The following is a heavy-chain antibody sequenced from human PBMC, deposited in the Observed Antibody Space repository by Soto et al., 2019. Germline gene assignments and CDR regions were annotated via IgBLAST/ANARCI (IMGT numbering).Heavy chain of an antibody. V-gene: IGHV4-31*03. Sequence: PSETQSLTCTVFGGSILSGIDYWSWIRQYPATGLEWIWHIYYSGSTYYNPSLKSRVSISVDTSKNQFSLKLSSVTAADTAVYYCASLVGSSGYYPSILVDYWGQGTLVTVSS. D-gene: IGHD3-22*01. CDR3: ASLVGSSGYYPSILVDY. CDR2: IYYSGST. J-gene: IGHJ4*02. CDR1: GGSILSGIDY.